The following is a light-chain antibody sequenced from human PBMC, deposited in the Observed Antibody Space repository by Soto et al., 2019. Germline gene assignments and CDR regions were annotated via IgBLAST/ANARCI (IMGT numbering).Light chain of an antibody. CDR2: ENN. Sequence: QSVLTQPPSVSAAPGQKVTISCSGSSSNIGNNYVSWYQQLPGTAPKLLIYENNKRPSGIPDRFSGSKSGTSATLGINGLQTGDEADYYCGTWDSSLSAYVFGTGTKVTVL. V-gene: IGLV1-51*02. CDR3: GTWDSSLSAYV. CDR1: SSNIGNNY. J-gene: IGLJ1*01.